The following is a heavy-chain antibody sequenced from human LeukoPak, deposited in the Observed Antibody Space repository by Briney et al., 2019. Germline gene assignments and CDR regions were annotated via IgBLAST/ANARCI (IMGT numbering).Heavy chain of an antibody. V-gene: IGHV1-18*01. CDR3: ARELYSSRYGEAFDI. Sequence: ASVKVSCKASGYTFTSYGISWVRQAPGQGLEWMGWISAYNGNTNYAQKLQGRVTMTTDTSTSTAYMELRSLRSDDTAVYYCARELYSSRYGEAFDIWGQGTMVTVSS. CDR1: GYTFTSYG. D-gene: IGHD2-8*01. J-gene: IGHJ3*02. CDR2: ISAYNGNT.